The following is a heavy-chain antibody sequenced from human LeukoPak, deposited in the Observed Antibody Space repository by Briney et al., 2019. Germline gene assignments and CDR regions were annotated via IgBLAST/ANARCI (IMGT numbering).Heavy chain of an antibody. CDR2: ISSSSSYI. D-gene: IGHD1-26*01. J-gene: IGHJ6*02. CDR1: GFTSSSYS. Sequence: GGSLRLSCAASGFTSSSYSMNWVRQAPGKGLEWVSSISSSSSYIYYADSVKGRFTISRDNAKNSLYLQMNSLRAEDTAVYYCARVLYYYYGMDVWGQGTTVTVSS. CDR3: ARVLYYYYGMDV. V-gene: IGHV3-21*01.